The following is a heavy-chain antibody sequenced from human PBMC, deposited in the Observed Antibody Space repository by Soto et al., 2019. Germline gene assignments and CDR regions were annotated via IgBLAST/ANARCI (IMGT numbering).Heavy chain of an antibody. V-gene: IGHV6-1*01. Sequence: SQTHSLTCAISGDSVCSNSAAWNWIRQSPSRGLEWLGRTYYRSKWYNDYAVSVKSRITINPDTSKNQFSLQLNSVTPEDTAVYYCAREVSSVRGSYYYYGMDVWGQGTTVTVSS. J-gene: IGHJ6*02. D-gene: IGHD6-25*01. CDR3: AREVSSVRGSYYYYGMDV. CDR2: TYYRSKWYN. CDR1: GDSVCSNSAA.